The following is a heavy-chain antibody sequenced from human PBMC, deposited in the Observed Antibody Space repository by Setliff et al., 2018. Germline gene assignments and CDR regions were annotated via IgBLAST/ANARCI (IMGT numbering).Heavy chain of an antibody. CDR1: GYTFTNYW. CDR3: VRHPYYDSSGYYSYFDY. CDR2: LKPGDSGI. V-gene: IGHV5-51*01. J-gene: IGHJ4*02. Sequence: GDSLKISCQGSGYTFTNYWIGWVRQMPGKGLEWMGILKPGDSGIRYSPSFQGQVTLSADTSIATAYLHWTSLKASDTAMYYCVRHPYYDSSGYYSYFDYWGQGALVTVSS. D-gene: IGHD3-22*01.